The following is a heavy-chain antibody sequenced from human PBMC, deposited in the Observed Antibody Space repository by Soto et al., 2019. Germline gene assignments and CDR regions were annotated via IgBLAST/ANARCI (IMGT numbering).Heavy chain of an antibody. J-gene: IGHJ4*02. V-gene: IGHV1-3*01. CDR1: GYTFTSYA. Sequence: GASVKVSCKASGYTFTSYAMHWVRQAPGQRLEWMGWINAGNGNTKYSQKFQGRVTITRDRSKSTLYLQMSSLRAEDTALYYCAKNQERELPRVIDFWGQGTLVTVSS. CDR3: AKNQERELPRVIDF. CDR2: INAGNGNT. D-gene: IGHD1-7*01.